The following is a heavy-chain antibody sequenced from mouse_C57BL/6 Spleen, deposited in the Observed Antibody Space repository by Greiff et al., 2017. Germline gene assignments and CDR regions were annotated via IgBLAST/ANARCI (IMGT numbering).Heavy chain of an antibody. J-gene: IGHJ2*01. CDR3: ARSRGDYDVEVDY. Sequence: QVQLQQPGAELVKPGASVKLSCKASGYTFTSYWMHWVKQRPGQGLEWIGMIHPNSGSTNYNEKFKSKATLTVDKSSSTAYMQLSSLTSEDSAVYYCARSRGDYDVEVDYWGQGTTLTVSS. D-gene: IGHD2-4*01. CDR2: IHPNSGST. V-gene: IGHV1-64*01. CDR1: GYTFTSYW.